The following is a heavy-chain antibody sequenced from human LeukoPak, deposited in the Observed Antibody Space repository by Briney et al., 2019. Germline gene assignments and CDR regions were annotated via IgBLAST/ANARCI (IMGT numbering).Heavy chain of an antibody. CDR1: GGSITRSNW. CDR3: ARVLYLVVAGTIRAFDI. Sequence: SETLSLTCAVSGGSITRSNWWTWVRQSPGKGLQWIGEIYHSGSTNYNPSLKSRVTISVDKSKNQFSLKLTSVTAADTAMYYCARVLYLVVAGTIRAFDIWGQGTMVTVSS. D-gene: IGHD6-19*01. CDR2: IYHSGST. J-gene: IGHJ3*02. V-gene: IGHV4-4*02.